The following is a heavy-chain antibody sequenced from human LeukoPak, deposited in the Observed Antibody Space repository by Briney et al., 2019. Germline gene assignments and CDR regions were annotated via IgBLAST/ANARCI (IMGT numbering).Heavy chain of an antibody. D-gene: IGHD6-13*01. CDR1: GGSFSGNY. J-gene: IGHJ4*02. CDR2: INHSGST. V-gene: IGHV4-34*01. CDR3: ARGRLYSSSWWGY. Sequence: SETLSLTCAVYGGSFSGNYWSWVRQPPGKGVEGIGEINHSGSTKYNPALTSRGTISVDTTKNQFSLKLRSVTAADTAVYYCARGRLYSSSWWGYWGQGTLVTVSS.